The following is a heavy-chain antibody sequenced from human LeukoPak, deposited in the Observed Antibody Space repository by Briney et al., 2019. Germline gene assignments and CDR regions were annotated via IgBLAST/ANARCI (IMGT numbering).Heavy chain of an antibody. CDR1: GYTFTSYD. D-gene: IGHD6-6*01. J-gene: IGHJ6*03. V-gene: IGHV1-8*01. CDR3: ARGAGGLPPSWYSSSTSVGYYMDV. CDR2: MNPNSGNT. Sequence: ASVKVSCKASGYTFTSYDINWVRQATGQGLEWMGWMNPNSGNTGYAQKFQGRVTMTRNTSISTAYMELSSLRSEDTAVYYCARGAGGLPPSWYSSSTSVGYYMDVWGKGTTVTVSS.